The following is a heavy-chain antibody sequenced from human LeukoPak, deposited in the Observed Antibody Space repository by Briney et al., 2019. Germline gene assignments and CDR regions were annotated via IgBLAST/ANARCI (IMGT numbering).Heavy chain of an antibody. V-gene: IGHV1-8*01. CDR2: MNPNSGNT. Sequence: EASVKVSCKASGYTFTSYDINWVRQATGQGLEWMGWMNPNSGNTGYAQKFQGRVTMTRNTSISTAYMELSSLRSEDTAVYYCARGRDYGDYEVEDYWGQGTLVTVSS. CDR3: ARGRDYGDYEVEDY. CDR1: GYTFTSYD. D-gene: IGHD4-17*01. J-gene: IGHJ4*02.